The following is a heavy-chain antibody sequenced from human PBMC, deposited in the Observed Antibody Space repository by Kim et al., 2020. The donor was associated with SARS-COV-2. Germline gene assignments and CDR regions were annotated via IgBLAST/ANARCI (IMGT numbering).Heavy chain of an antibody. Sequence: TNYAQKLQGRVTMTTDTSTSTAYMELRSLRSDDTAVYYCARVLYLFGPDYWGQGTLVTVSS. CDR3: ARVLYLFGPDY. J-gene: IGHJ4*02. D-gene: IGHD2-21*01. CDR2: T. V-gene: IGHV1-18*01.